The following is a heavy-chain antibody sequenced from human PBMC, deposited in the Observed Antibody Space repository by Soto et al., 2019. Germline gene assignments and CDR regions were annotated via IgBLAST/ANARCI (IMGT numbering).Heavy chain of an antibody. Sequence: KPSETLSLTCTVSGGSISSYYWSCIRQPPGKGLEWIGYIYYSGSTNYNPSLKSRVTISVDTSKNQFSLKLSSVTAADTAVYYCARGGVLWFGESSWFDPWGQGTLVTVSS. CDR2: IYYSGST. D-gene: IGHD3-10*01. V-gene: IGHV4-59*01. J-gene: IGHJ5*02. CDR3: ARGGVLWFGESSWFDP. CDR1: GGSISSYY.